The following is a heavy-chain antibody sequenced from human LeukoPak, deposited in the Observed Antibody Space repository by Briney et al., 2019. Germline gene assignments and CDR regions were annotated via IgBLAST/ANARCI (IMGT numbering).Heavy chain of an antibody. CDR1: GYTVTSYY. CDR2: LNPSGGSS. D-gene: IGHD1-26*01. J-gene: IGHJ4*02. Sequence: ASVKVSCKASGYTVTSYYMHWVRQAPGQGLEWMAILNPSGGSSNYAQKFQGRATLTRATSTGTVYMELSSLRSEDTAVYYCASVGYSGSYYFDYWGQGTLVTVSS. CDR3: ASVGYSGSYYFDY. V-gene: IGHV1-46*01.